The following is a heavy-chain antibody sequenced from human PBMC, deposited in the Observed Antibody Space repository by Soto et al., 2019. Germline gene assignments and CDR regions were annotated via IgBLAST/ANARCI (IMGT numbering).Heavy chain of an antibody. Sequence: QVQLVESGGGVVQPGKSLRLSCAASGFTFSTYGMHWVRQAPGKGLEWVALIWYDGSEKYYADSVMGRFTISRDNFKRTLNLHMNSLSDDDTAVYYCAGAAKSAGPAYWGQGTLVTVSS. D-gene: IGHD6-25*01. CDR2: IWYDGSEK. V-gene: IGHV3-33*01. J-gene: IGHJ4*02. CDR1: GFTFSTYG. CDR3: AGAAKSAGPAY.